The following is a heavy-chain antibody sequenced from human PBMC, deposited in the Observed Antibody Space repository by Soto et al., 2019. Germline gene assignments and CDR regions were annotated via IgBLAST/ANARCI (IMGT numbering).Heavy chain of an antibody. CDR2: IYSGGTT. D-gene: IGHD4-17*01. Sequence: VQLVESGGDLVQPGGSLRLSCAASGVTVSNNFMSWVRQAPGKGLEWVSIIYSGGTTQYADSVKGRFTISRDSYKNTVYLQMNILRVEDTAVYYCARNFPVTPLEYCGQGTLVTVSS. V-gene: IGHV3-66*01. J-gene: IGHJ4*02. CDR1: GVTVSNNF. CDR3: ARNFPVTPLEY.